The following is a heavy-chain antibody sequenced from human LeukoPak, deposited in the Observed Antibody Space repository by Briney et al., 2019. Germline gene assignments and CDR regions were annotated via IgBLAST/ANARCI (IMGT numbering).Heavy chain of an antibody. Sequence: GASVKVSCKASGYTFTGYYMHWVRQAPVQGLEWMGWINPNSGGTNYAQKFQGRVTMTRDTSISTAYMELSRLRSDDTAVYYCAMLATLFRWFDPWGQGTLVTVSS. V-gene: IGHV1-2*02. CDR3: AMLATLFRWFDP. CDR1: GYTFTGYY. J-gene: IGHJ5*02. D-gene: IGHD2-15*01. CDR2: INPNSGGT.